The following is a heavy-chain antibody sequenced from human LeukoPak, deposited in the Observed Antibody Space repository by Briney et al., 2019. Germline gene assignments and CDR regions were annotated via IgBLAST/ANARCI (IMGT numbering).Heavy chain of an antibody. Sequence: GGSLRLSCAASGFTFSSYEMNWVRQAPGKGLEWDSSISSNSRHIYYADSMRGRFTISRDNAKNSLYLQMNSLKPEDTAVYYCARVAEAAAFDSWGQGTLVTVSS. CDR1: GFTFSSYE. J-gene: IGHJ4*02. V-gene: IGHV3-21*06. D-gene: IGHD6-13*01. CDR2: ISSNSRHI. CDR3: ARVAEAAAFDS.